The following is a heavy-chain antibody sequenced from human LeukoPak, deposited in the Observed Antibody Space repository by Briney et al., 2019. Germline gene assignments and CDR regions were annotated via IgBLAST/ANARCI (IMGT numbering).Heavy chain of an antibody. V-gene: IGHV1-24*01. CDR3: ATDRSEITAADTRFDY. CDR2: FDPEDGET. J-gene: IGHJ4*02. Sequence: ASVKVSCKVSGYTLTELSMHWVRQAPGKGLEWMGGFDPEDGETIYAQKFQGRVSMTEDTSTDTAYMELSSLRSEDTAVYYCATDRSEITAADTRFDYWGQGTLVTVSS. D-gene: IGHD6-13*01. CDR1: GYTLTELS.